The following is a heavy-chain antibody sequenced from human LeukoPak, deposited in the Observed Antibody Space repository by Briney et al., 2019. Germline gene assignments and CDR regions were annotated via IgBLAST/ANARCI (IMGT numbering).Heavy chain of an antibody. D-gene: IGHD1-1*01. J-gene: IGHJ4*02. Sequence: PGGSLRLSCAASGFTFDDYGMSWVRQAPGKGLEWVSNINRNGGNKAYADSVKGRFTISRDNAKNSLYLQMNGLRAEDTALYYCARDHGAIALTNYLDYWGQGTLVTVSS. CDR2: INRNGGNK. CDR1: GFTFDDYG. CDR3: ARDHGAIALTNYLDY. V-gene: IGHV3-20*04.